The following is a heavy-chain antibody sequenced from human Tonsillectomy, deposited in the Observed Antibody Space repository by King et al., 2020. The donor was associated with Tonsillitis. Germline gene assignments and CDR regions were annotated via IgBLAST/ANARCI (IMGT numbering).Heavy chain of an antibody. V-gene: IGHV3-74*01. J-gene: IGHJ4*02. CDR3: ASRYCGGGSCYLDH. Sequence: EVQLVESGGGLVRPGGSLRLSCAASGFTFSSYWMHWVRQAPGKGLVWVSRIDSDGSSTSSADSVKGRFTISRDNAKNTLYLQMNSLRAEDTAVYYCASRYCGGGSCYLDHWGQGTLVTVSS. D-gene: IGHD2-15*01. CDR1: GFTFSSYW. CDR2: IDSDGSST.